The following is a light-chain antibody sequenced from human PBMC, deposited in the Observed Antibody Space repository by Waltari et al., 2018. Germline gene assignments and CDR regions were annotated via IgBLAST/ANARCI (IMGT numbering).Light chain of an antibody. V-gene: IGKV1-13*02. CDR1: QGISSA. CDR2: DAS. CDR3: QQFNSFPIT. Sequence: AIQLTQSPSSLSASVGDRVTITCRASQGISSALAWYQQKPGKDPKVCIYDASSLESGVPSRFRGSGSGTYFTLTISSLQPEDFATYYCQQFNSFPITFGLGTRLDIK. J-gene: IGKJ5*01.